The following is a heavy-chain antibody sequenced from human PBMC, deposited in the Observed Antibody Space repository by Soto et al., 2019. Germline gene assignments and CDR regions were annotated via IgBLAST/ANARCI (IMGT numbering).Heavy chain of an antibody. V-gene: IGHV1-8*01. Sequence: QVQLVQSGAGVKKPGASVKVSCKASGYTFTSYNINWVRQATGQGLEWMGWMNRNSGNTGYAQKFQGRVTMTRDTSISTAYMELSSLRSADTAVYYCAGPWNKQWGQGTLVTVSS. CDR2: MNRNSGNT. CDR3: AGPWNKQ. D-gene: IGHD1-1*01. J-gene: IGHJ4*02. CDR1: GYTFTSYN.